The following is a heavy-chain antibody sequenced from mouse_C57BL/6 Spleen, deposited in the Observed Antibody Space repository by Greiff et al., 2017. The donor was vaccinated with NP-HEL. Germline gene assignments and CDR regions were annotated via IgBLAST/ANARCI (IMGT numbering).Heavy chain of an antibody. CDR1: GYTFTSYW. V-gene: IGHV1-64*01. J-gene: IGHJ2*01. CDR2: VHPNSGST. CDR3: ASGLFFDY. D-gene: IGHD6-2*01. Sequence: VQLQQSGAELVKPGASVKLSCKASGYTFTSYWMHWVKQRPGQGLEWIGMVHPNSGSTNYNEKFKSKATLTVDKSSSTAYMQLSSLTSEDSAVYYCASGLFFDYWGQGTTLTVAS.